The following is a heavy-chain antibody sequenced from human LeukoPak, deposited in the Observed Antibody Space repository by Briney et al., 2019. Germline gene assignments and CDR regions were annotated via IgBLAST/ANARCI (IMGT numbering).Heavy chain of an antibody. CDR3: ARVVNSYGTSGYYYYMDV. V-gene: IGHV3-11*04. J-gene: IGHJ6*03. CDR1: GFTFSDYY. D-gene: IGHD5-18*01. Sequence: GGSLRLSCAASGFTFSDYYMSWIRQAPGKGLEWVSYISSSGSTIYYADSVKGRFTISRDNAKNSLYLQMNSLRAEDTAVYYCARVVNSYGTSGYYYYMDVWGKGTTVTVSS. CDR2: ISSSGSTI.